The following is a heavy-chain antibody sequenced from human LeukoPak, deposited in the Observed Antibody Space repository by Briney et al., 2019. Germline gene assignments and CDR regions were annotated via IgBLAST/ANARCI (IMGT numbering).Heavy chain of an antibody. D-gene: IGHD2-2*01. CDR2: MNPNIGNT. CDR3: ARSRCVGSTHCYYFDY. Sequence: ASVKVSCKASGYTFTNYNINWVRQTPGQGLGWMGWMNPNIGNTGYAQKFQGRVTITRNTSINTAYMELSSLRSEDTAVYYCARSRCVGSTHCYYFDYWGQGTLVTVSS. CDR1: GYTFTNYN. J-gene: IGHJ4*02. V-gene: IGHV1-8*03.